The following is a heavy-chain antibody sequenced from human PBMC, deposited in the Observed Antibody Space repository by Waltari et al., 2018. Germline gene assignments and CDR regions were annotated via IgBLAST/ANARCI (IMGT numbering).Heavy chain of an antibody. CDR2: IIPIFGTE. D-gene: IGHD2-2*01. CDR3: ARLCSSTSSTDY. J-gene: IGHJ4*02. V-gene: IGHV1-69*05. Sequence: QVQLVQSGAEVKKPGSSVKVSCKASGGTFSSYAISWVRQAPGQGLEWMGGIIPIFGTENYAQKCQGRVTITTDESTSTGYMELSSLRSEDTAVYYCARLCSSTSSTDYWGQGTLVTVSS. CDR1: GGTFSSYA.